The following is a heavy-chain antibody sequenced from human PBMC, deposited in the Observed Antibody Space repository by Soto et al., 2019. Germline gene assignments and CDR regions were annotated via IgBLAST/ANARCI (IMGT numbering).Heavy chain of an antibody. D-gene: IGHD1-26*01. CDR2: ISSSSSYI. CDR1: GFTFSSYS. Sequence: LRLSCAASGFTFSSYSMNWVRQAPGKGLEWVASISSSSSYIYYADSVNGRFTISRDNAKNSLYLQMNSLRAEDTAVYYCARVCSCSGSYLDLYYYYGMDVWGQGTTVTVSS. V-gene: IGHV3-21*01. CDR3: ARVCSCSGSYLDLYYYYGMDV. J-gene: IGHJ6*02.